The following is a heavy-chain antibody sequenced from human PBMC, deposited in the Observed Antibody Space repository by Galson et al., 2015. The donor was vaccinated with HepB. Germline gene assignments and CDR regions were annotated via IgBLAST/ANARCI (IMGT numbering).Heavy chain of an antibody. CDR3: TRDMRPFTSGWRAFDI. D-gene: IGHD6-19*01. V-gene: IGHV4-59*01. CDR2: IYKSGST. CDR1: GGSISSYY. Sequence: ETLSLTCTVSGGSISSYYWSWIRQPPGKGLEWIGYIYKSGSTNYNPSLKSRVTISVDTAKNQFSLKLRSVTAADTAVYYCTRDMRPFTSGWRAFDIWGQGTMVTVSS. J-gene: IGHJ3*02.